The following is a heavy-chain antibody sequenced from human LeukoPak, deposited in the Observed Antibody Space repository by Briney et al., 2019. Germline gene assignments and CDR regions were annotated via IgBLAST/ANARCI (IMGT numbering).Heavy chain of an antibody. D-gene: IGHD2-2*01. CDR1: GYSFTNYD. J-gene: IGHJ6*03. CDR2: ISAYNGNT. V-gene: IGHV1-18*01. Sequence: ASVKVSCKASGYSFTNYDINWVRQAAGQGLEWMGWISAYNGNTNYAQKLQGRVTMTTDTSTSTAYMELRSLRSDDTAVYYCARDGDIVVVPAANFAYYYYMDVWGKGTTVTVSS. CDR3: ARDGDIVVVPAANFAYYYYMDV.